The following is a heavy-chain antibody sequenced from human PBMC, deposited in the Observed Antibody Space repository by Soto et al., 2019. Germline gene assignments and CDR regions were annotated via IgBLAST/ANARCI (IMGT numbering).Heavy chain of an antibody. CDR3: ARDLGVGAASDY. J-gene: IGHJ4*02. D-gene: IGHD1-26*01. V-gene: IGHV1-3*01. Sequence: QVPLVQSGAEVKKPGASVKVSCKASGYTFTSYAMHWVRQAPGQRLEWMGWINAGNRNTKYSQKFQGRVTITRDTSASTAYMELSSLRSEDTAVYYCARDLGVGAASDYWGQGTLVTVSS. CDR1: GYTFTSYA. CDR2: INAGNRNT.